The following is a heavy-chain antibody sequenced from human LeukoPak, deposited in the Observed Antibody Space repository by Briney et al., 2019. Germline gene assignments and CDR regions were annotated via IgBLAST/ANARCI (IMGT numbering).Heavy chain of an antibody. J-gene: IGHJ6*03. D-gene: IGHD3/OR15-3a*01. Sequence: SETLSLTCTASGDSINSNNYYWGWIRQPPGKGLEWIGSIYYSGTTYYNPSLNSRVSISIDTSKNQFSLKVRSVTAADTAVFYCARAPILIFGLNYHYMDVWGRGTTVTVSS. CDR3: ARAPILIFGLNYHYMDV. CDR2: IYYSGTT. CDR1: GDSINSNNYY. V-gene: IGHV4-39*07.